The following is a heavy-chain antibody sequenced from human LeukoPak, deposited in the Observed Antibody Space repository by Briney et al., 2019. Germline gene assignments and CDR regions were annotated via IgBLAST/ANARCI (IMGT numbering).Heavy chain of an antibody. Sequence: ASVKVSCKASGYTFTDHYMHWVRQAPGQGLEWMGWINPNNGGTTYTQNFQGRVTMTRDTSISTAYMELSRLRSDDSAIYYCTRDHCSFANCYEDYYDGMDVWGQGTTVTVSS. J-gene: IGHJ6*02. CDR1: GYTFTDHY. V-gene: IGHV1-2*02. D-gene: IGHD2-2*01. CDR3: TRDHCSFANCYEDYYDGMDV. CDR2: INPNNGGT.